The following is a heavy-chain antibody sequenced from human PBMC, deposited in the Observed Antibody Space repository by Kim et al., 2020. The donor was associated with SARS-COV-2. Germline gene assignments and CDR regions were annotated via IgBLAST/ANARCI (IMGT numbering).Heavy chain of an antibody. Sequence: SVKVSCKASGGTFSSYAINWVRQAPGQGLEWMGGIIPIFGTANYAQKFQGRVTIIADESTSTAYMELSSLRSEDTAVYYCASLEDDYGGDTDYWGQGTLVTVSS. V-gene: IGHV1-69*13. CDR3: ASLEDDYGGDTDY. CDR2: IIPIFGTA. J-gene: IGHJ4*02. CDR1: GGTFSSYA. D-gene: IGHD4-17*01.